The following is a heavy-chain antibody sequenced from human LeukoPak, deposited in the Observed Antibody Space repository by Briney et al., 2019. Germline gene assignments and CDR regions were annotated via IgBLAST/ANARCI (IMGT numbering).Heavy chain of an antibody. CDR3: ATYSGYVGVAFDY. CDR1: GYTFTSYD. CDR2: MNPNSGNT. Sequence: ASVKVSCKASGYTFTSYDINWVRQATGQGLEWMGWMNPNSGNTGYAQKFQGRVTITRNTSISTAYMELSSLRSEDTAVYYCATYSGYVGVAFDYWGQGTLVTVSS. D-gene: IGHD5-12*01. J-gene: IGHJ4*02. V-gene: IGHV1-8*03.